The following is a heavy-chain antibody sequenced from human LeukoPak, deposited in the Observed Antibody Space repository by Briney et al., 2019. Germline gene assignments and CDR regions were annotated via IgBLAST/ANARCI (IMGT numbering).Heavy chain of an antibody. CDR2: IIPIFGTA. J-gene: IGHJ4*02. D-gene: IGHD3-16*01. Sequence: SVKVSCKASGGTFSSYGINWVRQAPGQGLEWMGGIIPIFGTANYAQKFQGRVTITADESTSTAYMELSSLRPEDTAVYYCARDPQNWGYYFDYWGQGTLVTVSS. CDR1: GGTFSSYG. V-gene: IGHV1-69*13. CDR3: ARDPQNWGYYFDY.